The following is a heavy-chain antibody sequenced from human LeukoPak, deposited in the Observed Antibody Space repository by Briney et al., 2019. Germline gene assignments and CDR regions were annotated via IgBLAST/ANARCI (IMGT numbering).Heavy chain of an antibody. Sequence: GGSLRLSCAASGFTFSSYEMNWDRQAPGKGLEWVSYISSSGSTIYYADSVKGRFTISRDNSKNTLYLQMNSLRAEDTAVYYCARGLYVPAAFDIWGQGTMVTVSS. V-gene: IGHV3-48*03. D-gene: IGHD5/OR15-5a*01. CDR2: ISSSGSTI. J-gene: IGHJ3*02. CDR3: ARGLYVPAAFDI. CDR1: GFTFSSYE.